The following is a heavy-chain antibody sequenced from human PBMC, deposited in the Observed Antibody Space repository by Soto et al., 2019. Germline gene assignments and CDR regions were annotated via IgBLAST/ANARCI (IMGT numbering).Heavy chain of an antibody. CDR2: INHSGST. D-gene: IGHD1-1*01. J-gene: IGHJ2*01. CDR3: AREVPSRYFDL. V-gene: IGHV4-34*01. Sequence: QVRLQQWGAGLLKPSETLSLTCAVYGASFSDSYWNWIRQPPGKGLEWIGEINHSGSTIYNTSLERRVTISLDTSRKQSPLKMRSATAADTAVYYCAREVPSRYFDLWGRGTPVTVSS. CDR1: GASFSDSY.